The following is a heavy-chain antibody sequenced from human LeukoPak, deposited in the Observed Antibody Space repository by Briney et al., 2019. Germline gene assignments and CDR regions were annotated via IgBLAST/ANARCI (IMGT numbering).Heavy chain of an antibody. Sequence: GGSLRLSCAASGFTFSNYVMSWVRQAPGKGLEWVSGISSSGGSTYYANSVKGRFTLSRDNSKDTLYLQMNNLRVDDTAVYYCAKERGTGYSSSWYSWFDPWGQGTLVTASS. CDR1: GFTFSNYV. J-gene: IGHJ5*02. CDR2: ISSSGGST. CDR3: AKERGTGYSSSWYSWFDP. D-gene: IGHD6-13*01. V-gene: IGHV3-23*01.